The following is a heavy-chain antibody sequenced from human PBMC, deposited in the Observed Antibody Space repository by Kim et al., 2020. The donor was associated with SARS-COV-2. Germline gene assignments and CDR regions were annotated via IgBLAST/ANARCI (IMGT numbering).Heavy chain of an antibody. CDR1: GGSFSGYY. CDR3: ARDGKYYGSGSYSGNWYFDL. Sequence: SETLSLTCAVYGGSFSGYYWSWIRQPPGKGLEWIGEINHSGSTNYNPSLKSRVTISVDTSKNQFSLKLSSVTAADTAVYYCARDGKYYGSGSYSGNWYFDLGGRGTLVTVSS. V-gene: IGHV4-34*01. D-gene: IGHD3-10*01. CDR2: INHSGST. J-gene: IGHJ2*01.